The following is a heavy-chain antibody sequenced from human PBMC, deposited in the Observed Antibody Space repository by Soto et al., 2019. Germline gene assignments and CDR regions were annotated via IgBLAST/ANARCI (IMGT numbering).Heavy chain of an antibody. CDR1: GYTFTSYD. V-gene: IGHV1-8*01. D-gene: IGHD2-8*01. CDR2: MNPNSGNT. Sequence: ASVKVSCKASGYTFTSYDINWVRQATGQGLEWMGWMNPNSGNTGYAQKFQGRVTMTRNTSISTAYMELSSLRSEDTAVYYCARGLLYCTNGVCYIDGMDVWGQGATVTVSS. J-gene: IGHJ6*02. CDR3: ARGLLYCTNGVCYIDGMDV.